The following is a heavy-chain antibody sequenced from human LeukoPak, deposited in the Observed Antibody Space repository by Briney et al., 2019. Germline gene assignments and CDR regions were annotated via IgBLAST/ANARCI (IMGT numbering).Heavy chain of an antibody. D-gene: IGHD3-10*01. V-gene: IGHV1-3*01. CDR2: INAGNGNT. Sequence: ASVKVSCKASGYTFTSYAMHWVRQAPGQRLEWMGWINAGNGNTKYSQKFQGRVTITRDTSASTAYMELSSLRSEDTAVYYCARSGSLYRPYNWCDPWGQGTLVTVSS. J-gene: IGHJ5*02. CDR3: ARSGSLYRPYNWCDP. CDR1: GYTFTSYA.